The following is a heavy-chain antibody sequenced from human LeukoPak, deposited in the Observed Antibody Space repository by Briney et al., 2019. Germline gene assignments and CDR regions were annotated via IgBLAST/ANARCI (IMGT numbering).Heavy chain of an antibody. Sequence: ASVKVSCKTSGYTFTDYDITWVRQAPGQGLEWMGWISTYNGNTNYAQKFQGRVTMTRDTSISTAYMELSSLRSDDTAVYYCARKFLGSRGYYFDYWGQGTLVTVSS. CDR3: ARKFLGSRGYYFDY. CDR1: GYTFTDYD. D-gene: IGHD3-10*01. CDR2: ISTYNGNT. J-gene: IGHJ4*02. V-gene: IGHV1-18*01.